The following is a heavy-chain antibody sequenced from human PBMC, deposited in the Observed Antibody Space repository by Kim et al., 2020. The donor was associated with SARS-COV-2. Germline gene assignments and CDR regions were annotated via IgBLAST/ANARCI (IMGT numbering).Heavy chain of an antibody. D-gene: IGHD3-22*01. Sequence: KSRVTITVDTSKNQFALKLSSVTAADTAVYYCARCPDYYDRSGYYYPFDYWGQGTLVTVSS. V-gene: IGHV4-59*01. J-gene: IGHJ4*02. CDR3: ARCPDYYDRSGYYYPFDY.